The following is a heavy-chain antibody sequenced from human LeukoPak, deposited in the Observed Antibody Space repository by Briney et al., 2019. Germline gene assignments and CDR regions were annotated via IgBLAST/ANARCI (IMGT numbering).Heavy chain of an antibody. V-gene: IGHV3-30*18. CDR3: VKETTQHTSGWYCWH. Sequence: GGSLRLSCAASGFTFSTYGMQWVRQAPGKGLEWVGVISYDGKVKYYGDSVKGRFTISRDNSKNMLYLQMNSLRTEDTAVYYCVKETTQHTSGWYCWHWGQGNLVTVSS. J-gene: IGHJ4*02. D-gene: IGHD6-19*01. CDR2: ISYDGKVK. CDR1: GFTFSTYG.